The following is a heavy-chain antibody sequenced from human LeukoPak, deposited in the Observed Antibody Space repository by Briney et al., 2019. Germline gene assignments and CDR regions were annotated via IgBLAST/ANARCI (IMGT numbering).Heavy chain of an antibody. Sequence: QAGGSLRLSCVGSEFTFSNYAMSWVRQAPGRGLEWVSSISGNGGGTYYADSVKGRFTISRDNSRNTLYLQMNSLKTEDTAVYYCTTEEAYDFWSGYYSIDYWGQGTLVTVSS. CDR3: TTEEAYDFWSGYYSIDY. V-gene: IGHV3-23*01. D-gene: IGHD3-3*01. CDR2: ISGNGGGT. J-gene: IGHJ4*02. CDR1: EFTFSNYA.